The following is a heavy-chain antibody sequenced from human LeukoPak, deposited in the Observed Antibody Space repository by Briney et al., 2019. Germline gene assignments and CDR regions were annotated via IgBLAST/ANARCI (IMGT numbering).Heavy chain of an antibody. CDR2: ISSSSSYI. CDR3: AREARGDPGYFDY. Sequence: GGSLRLSCAASGFTFSSYSMNWVRQAPGKGLEGVSSISSSSSYIYYADSVKGRFTISRDNAKNSLYLQMNSLRAEDTAVYYCAREARGDPGYFDYWGQGTLVTVSS. D-gene: IGHD2-21*02. J-gene: IGHJ4*02. CDR1: GFTFSSYS. V-gene: IGHV3-21*01.